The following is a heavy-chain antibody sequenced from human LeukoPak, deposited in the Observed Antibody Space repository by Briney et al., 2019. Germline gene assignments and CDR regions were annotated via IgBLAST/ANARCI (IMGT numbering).Heavy chain of an antibody. V-gene: IGHV4-4*07. J-gene: IGHJ6*03. CDR2: MYTSGST. CDR3: ARDARGIAARPYYFYYMDV. Sequence: SETLSLTCSVSGDSISSHYWSWLRQSAGKGLEWIGRMYTSGSTSYNPSLKSRTSMSVDKSKNQFSLKLSSVAAADTAVYYCARDARGIAARPYYFYYMDVWGKGTTVTVSS. CDR1: GDSISSHY. D-gene: IGHD6-6*01.